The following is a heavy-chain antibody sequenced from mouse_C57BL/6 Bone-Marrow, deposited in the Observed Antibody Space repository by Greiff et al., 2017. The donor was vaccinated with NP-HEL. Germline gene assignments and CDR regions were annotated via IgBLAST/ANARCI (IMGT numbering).Heavy chain of an antibody. CDR2: IYPGDGDT. CDR1: GYAFSSYW. CDR3: AREGELGRDYYAMDY. V-gene: IGHV1-80*01. Sequence: QVQLKESGAELVKPGASVKISCKASGYAFSSYWLNWVKQRPGKGLEWIGQIYPGDGDTNYNGKFKGKATLTAAQSSRTAYMQLSSLTSEDSAVYFCAREGELGRDYYAMDYWGQGTSVTVSS. D-gene: IGHD4-1*01. J-gene: IGHJ4*01.